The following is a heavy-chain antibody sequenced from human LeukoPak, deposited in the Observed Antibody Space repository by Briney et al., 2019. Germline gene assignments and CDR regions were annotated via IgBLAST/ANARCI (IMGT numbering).Heavy chain of an antibody. CDR1: GVAFSSFW. CDR3: TRGSGWYPDY. Sequence: PGGSLRLSCAASGVAFSSFWMSWVRQVPGKGLEWVANINQDGREKNYVDSVEGRFTIFRDNAKNSLYLQMNSLRVADTAVFYCTRGSGWYPDYWGQGTLVTVSS. CDR2: INQDGREK. D-gene: IGHD6-19*01. J-gene: IGHJ4*02. V-gene: IGHV3-7*04.